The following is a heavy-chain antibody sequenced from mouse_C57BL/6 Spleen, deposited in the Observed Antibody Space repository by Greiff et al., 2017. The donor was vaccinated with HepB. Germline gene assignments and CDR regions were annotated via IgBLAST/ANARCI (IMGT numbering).Heavy chain of an antibody. D-gene: IGHD1-1*01. J-gene: IGHJ2*01. CDR2: IDPSDSHT. CDR3: ARHYYGSSTPFDY. Sequence: VQLQQSGAELVKPGASVKLSCKASGYTFTSYWMQWVKQRPGQGLEWIGEIDPSDSHTNYNQKFKGKATLTVDTSSSTAYMQLSSLTSEDSAVYYCARHYYGSSTPFDYWGQGTTLTVSS. CDR1: GYTFTSYW. V-gene: IGHV1-50*01.